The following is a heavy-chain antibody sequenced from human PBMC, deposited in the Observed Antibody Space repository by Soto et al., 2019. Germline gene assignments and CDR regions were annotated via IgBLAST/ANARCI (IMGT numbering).Heavy chain of an antibody. D-gene: IGHD2-2*03. CDR1: GYTFTGDD. CDR2: MNPNTGVA. V-gene: IGHV1-8*01. CDR3: VRGLRRGYSVY. Sequence: QVQLVQCGAEVKKPGASVKVSCKASGYTFTGDDVNWVRQATGQGLEWVGWMNPNTGVAGFAQKFQGRVTLTGNTSIPTAYMELSSLRSEDTAVYYCVRGLRRGYSVYWGQGTLVTVSS. J-gene: IGHJ4*02.